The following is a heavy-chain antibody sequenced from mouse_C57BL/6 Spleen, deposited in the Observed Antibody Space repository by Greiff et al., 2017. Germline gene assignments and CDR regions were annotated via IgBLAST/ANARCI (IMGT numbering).Heavy chain of an antibody. CDR3: ARKGTFYAMDY. D-gene: IGHD3-3*01. CDR1: GYTFTSYW. J-gene: IGHJ4*01. V-gene: IGHV1-50*01. Sequence: QVHVKQPGAELVKPGASVKLSCKASGYTFTSYWMQWVKQRPGQGLEWIGEIDPSDSYTNYNQKFKGKATLTVDTSSSTAYMQLSSLTSEDSAVYYCARKGTFYAMDYWGQGTSVTVSS. CDR2: IDPSDSYT.